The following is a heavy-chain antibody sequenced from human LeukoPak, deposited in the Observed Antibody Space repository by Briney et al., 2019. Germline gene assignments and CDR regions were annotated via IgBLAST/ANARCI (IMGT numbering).Heavy chain of an antibody. V-gene: IGHV1-8*01. J-gene: IGHJ6*03. D-gene: IGHD1-26*01. CDR1: GYTFTSYD. CDR2: MNPNSGNT. Sequence: ASVKVSCKASGYTFTSYDINWVRQATGQGLEWMGWMNPNSGNTGYAQKFQGRVTMTRNTSISTAYMELSSLRSEDTAVYYCARGPVGATTPYYYYYYMDVWGKGTTVTISS. CDR3: ARGPVGATTPYYYYYYMDV.